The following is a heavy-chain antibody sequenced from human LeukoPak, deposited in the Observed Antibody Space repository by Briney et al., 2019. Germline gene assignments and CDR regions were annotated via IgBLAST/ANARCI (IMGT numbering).Heavy chain of an antibody. J-gene: IGHJ4*02. CDR1: GGSISSSSYY. CDR3: ARLAYSSGWYYFDY. Sequence: KPSETLSLTCTVSGGSISSSSYYWGWIRQPPGKGLEWIGSIYYSGSTYYNPSLKSRVTISVDTSKNQFSLKLSSVTAADTAVYYCARLAYSSGWYYFDYWGQGTLVTVPS. V-gene: IGHV4-39*01. D-gene: IGHD6-19*01. CDR2: IYYSGST.